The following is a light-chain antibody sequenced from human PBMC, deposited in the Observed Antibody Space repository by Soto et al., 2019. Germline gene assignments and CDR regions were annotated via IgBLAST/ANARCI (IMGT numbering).Light chain of an antibody. Sequence: QSVLTQPASVSGSPGQPITISCTGTSSDVGGYNYVSWYQQHPGKAPKLIIYDVRNRPSGGSNRFSGSKSGNTASLTISGLHTADGPVYSSSSYTSINTRVFGTGTKVTVL. CDR3: SSYTSINTRV. CDR1: SSDVGGYNY. V-gene: IGLV2-14*01. CDR2: DVR. J-gene: IGLJ1*01.